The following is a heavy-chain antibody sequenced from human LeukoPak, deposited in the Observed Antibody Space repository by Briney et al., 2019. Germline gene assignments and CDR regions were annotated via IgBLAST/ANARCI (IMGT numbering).Heavy chain of an antibody. V-gene: IGHV3-20*04. J-gene: IGHJ3*02. D-gene: IGHD3-22*01. CDR1: GFTFDDYG. CDR2: INWNGGST. Sequence: GGSLRLSCAAPGFTFDDYGMSWVRQAPGKGLEWVSGINWNGGSTGYADSVKGRFTISRDNAKNSLYLQMNSLRAEDTAVYYCAREPYDSSGWGAFDIWGQGTMVTVSS. CDR3: AREPYDSSGWGAFDI.